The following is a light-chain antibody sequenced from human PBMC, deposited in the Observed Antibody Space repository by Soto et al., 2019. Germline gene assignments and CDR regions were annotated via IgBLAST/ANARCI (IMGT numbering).Light chain of an antibody. CDR2: DVY. Sequence: DIQMTQSPSSLSASVGDRVTITCQASHDISNYLNWYQQKPGKAPKLLIYDVYKLETGVPSRFSGSRSGTDFIFTISSLQPEDFATYYCQQYDDFPLTFGGGTKVDIK. J-gene: IGKJ4*01. CDR3: QQYDDFPLT. V-gene: IGKV1-33*01. CDR1: HDISNY.